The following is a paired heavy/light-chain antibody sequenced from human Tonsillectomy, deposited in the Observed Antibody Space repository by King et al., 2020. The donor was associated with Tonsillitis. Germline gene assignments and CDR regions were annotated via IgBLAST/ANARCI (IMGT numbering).Heavy chain of an antibody. CDR1: GFTFSDYS. D-gene: IGHD3-3*01. CDR3: AKGSGYADH. V-gene: IGHV3-30*02. CDR2: IRYDGSNQ. Sequence: QVQLVESGGGVVRPGGSLRLSCAASGFTFSDYSMHWVRQAPGKGLEWVTFIRYDGSNQYYVDSVKGRFTVSRDNSKNTLYLHMNSLRAEDTAVYYCAKGSGYADHWGQGTLVTVSS. J-gene: IGHJ5*02.
Light chain of an antibody. Sequence: DIQMTQSPSSVSASVGDRVTITCRASQGISDWLGWYQQKPGRAPKLLISGASSLQTGVPSRFSGSGSGTDFTLTISSLQPEDFATYYCQQAKTFPYITFGQGTRLEIK. V-gene: IGKV1-12*02. CDR2: GAS. CDR3: QQAKTFPYIT. CDR1: QGISDW. J-gene: IGKJ5*01.